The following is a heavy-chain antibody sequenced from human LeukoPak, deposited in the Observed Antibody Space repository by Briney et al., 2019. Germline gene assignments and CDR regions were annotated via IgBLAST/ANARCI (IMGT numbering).Heavy chain of an antibody. D-gene: IGHD1-14*01. CDR2: ISYDGSNK. Sequence: PGRSLRLSCAASGFTFSSYGMHWVRQAPGKGLEWVAVISYDGSNKYYADSVKGRFTISRDNSKNTLYLQMNSLRAEDTALYYCAQDLPDGGLFWGQGTLVTVSS. CDR1: GFTFSSYG. V-gene: IGHV3-30*18. CDR3: AQDLPDGGLF. J-gene: IGHJ4*02.